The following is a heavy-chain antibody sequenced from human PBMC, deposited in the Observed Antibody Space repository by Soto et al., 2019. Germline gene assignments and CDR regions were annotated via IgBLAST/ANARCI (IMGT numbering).Heavy chain of an antibody. CDR2: ISSSSSYT. D-gene: IGHD2-15*01. CDR3: ARLPYCSGGSCYSYYYYYGMDV. V-gene: IGHV3-11*06. CDR1: GFTFSDYY. Sequence: GGSLRLSCAASGFTFSDYYMSWIRQAPGKGLEWVSYISSSSSYTNYADSVKGRFTISRDNAKNSLYLQMNSLRAEDTAVYYCARLPYCSGGSCYSYYYYYGMDVWGQGTTVTVSS. J-gene: IGHJ6*02.